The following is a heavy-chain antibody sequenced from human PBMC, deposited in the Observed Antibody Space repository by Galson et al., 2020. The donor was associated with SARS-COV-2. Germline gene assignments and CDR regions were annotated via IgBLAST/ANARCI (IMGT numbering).Heavy chain of an antibody. CDR3: ASLSSSGYYYRHFQH. Sequence: ASVKVSCKASGYTFTSYDINWVRQATGQGLEWMGWMNPNSGNTGYAQKFQGRVTMTRNTSISTAYMELSSLRSEDTAVYYCASLSSSGYYYRHFQHWGQGTLVTVSS. CDR1: GYTFTSYD. CDR2: MNPNSGNT. V-gene: IGHV1-8*01. D-gene: IGHD3-22*01. J-gene: IGHJ1*01.